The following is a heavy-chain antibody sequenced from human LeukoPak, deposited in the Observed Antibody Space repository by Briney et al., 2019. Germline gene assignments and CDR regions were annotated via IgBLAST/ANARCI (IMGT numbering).Heavy chain of an antibody. Sequence: SQTLSLTCSVSGGSISSGSYYWSWIRQPAGKGLEWIGRIYTSGSTNYNPSLKSRVTISVDTSKNQFSLQLNSVTPEDTAVYYCARAGIQLWLVWFDPWGQGTLVTVSS. V-gene: IGHV4-61*02. CDR3: ARAGIQLWLVWFDP. D-gene: IGHD5-18*01. CDR2: IYTSGST. J-gene: IGHJ5*02. CDR1: GGSISSGSYY.